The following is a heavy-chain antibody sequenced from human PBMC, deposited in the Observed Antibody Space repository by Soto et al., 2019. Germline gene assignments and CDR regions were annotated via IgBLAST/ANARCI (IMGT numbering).Heavy chain of an antibody. J-gene: IGHJ4*02. Sequence: GSLRLSCAASGFTFSGYAMSWVRQAPGKGLEWVSAISGSGGSTYYADSVKGRFTISRDNSKNTLYLQMNYLRAEDTAFYYCAKDRHSSSWSTDFDYWGQGTLVTVSS. D-gene: IGHD6-13*01. CDR1: GFTFSGYA. CDR2: ISGSGGST. V-gene: IGHV3-23*01. CDR3: AKDRHSSSWSTDFDY.